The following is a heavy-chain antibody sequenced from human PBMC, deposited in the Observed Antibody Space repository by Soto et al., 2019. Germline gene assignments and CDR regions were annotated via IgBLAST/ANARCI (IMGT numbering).Heavy chain of an antibody. J-gene: IGHJ6*02. CDR1: GFPFSSYG. Sequence: GGSLRLSCAASGFPFSSYGMHWVRQAPGKGLEWVAVIWYDGSNKYYADSVKGRLTISRDNSKNTLYLQMNSLRAEDTAVYYCARAGGLGQQLVRSYYYGMDVWGQGTTVTVSS. CDR2: IWYDGSNK. V-gene: IGHV3-33*01. CDR3: ARAGGLGQQLVRSYYYGMDV. D-gene: IGHD6-13*01.